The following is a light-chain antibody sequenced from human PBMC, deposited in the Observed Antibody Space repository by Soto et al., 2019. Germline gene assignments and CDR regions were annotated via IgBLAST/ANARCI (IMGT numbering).Light chain of an antibody. CDR2: EVS. CDR1: QSLVYRDGNTY. J-gene: IGKJ2*01. Sequence: DVVLTQSPLSLPVTLGQPASISCKSSQSLVYRDGNTYLSWFQQRPGQSPRPLIYEVSNQDSGVPDRFSGSGSGTDCTLTISGVEAEDVGVYYCMQGTHWPYTFGQGTKLEIK. V-gene: IGKV2-30*01. CDR3: MQGTHWPYT.